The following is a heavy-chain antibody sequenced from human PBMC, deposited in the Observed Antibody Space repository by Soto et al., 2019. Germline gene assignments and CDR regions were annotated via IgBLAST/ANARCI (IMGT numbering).Heavy chain of an antibody. J-gene: IGHJ6*02. CDR1: GFSFSSYG. CDR2: ISYDGTDE. V-gene: IGHV3-30*18. Sequence: GGSLRLSCAASGFSFSSYGMHWVRQAPGKGLEWVAMISYDGTDEYYADSVKGRFTISRDNSKNTLYLQMNSLRAEDTAVYYCAKGGDYYGSGSRPPYYYYGMDVWGQGTTVTVSS. CDR3: AKGGDYYGSGSRPPYYYYGMDV. D-gene: IGHD3-10*01.